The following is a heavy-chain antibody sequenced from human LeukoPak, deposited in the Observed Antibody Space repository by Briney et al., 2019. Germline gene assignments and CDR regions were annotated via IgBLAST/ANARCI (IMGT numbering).Heavy chain of an antibody. CDR1: GGSISSHY. J-gene: IGHJ5*02. CDR3: ARQRNYYDSSGYYNNWFDP. CDR2: IYYSGST. Sequence: SETLSLTCTVSGGSISSHYWSWIRQPPGKGLEWIGYIYYSGSTNYNPSLKSRVTISVDTSKNQCSLKLSSVTAADTAVYYCARQRNYYDSSGYYNNWFDPWGQGTLVTVSS. V-gene: IGHV4-59*11. D-gene: IGHD3-22*01.